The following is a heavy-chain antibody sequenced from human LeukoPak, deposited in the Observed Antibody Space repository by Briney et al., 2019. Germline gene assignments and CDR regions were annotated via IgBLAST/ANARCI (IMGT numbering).Heavy chain of an antibody. CDR3: AGTVGATFHFDY. CDR2: INHSGST. J-gene: IGHJ4*02. D-gene: IGHD1-26*01. V-gene: IGHV4-34*01. CDR1: GGSFSGYY. Sequence: KPSETLSLTCAVYGGSFSGYYWSWIRQPPGKGLEWIGEINHSGSTYYNPSLNSRVTISVETSKNQFSLRLSSVTAADTAVYYCAGTVGATFHFDYWGQGTLVTVSS.